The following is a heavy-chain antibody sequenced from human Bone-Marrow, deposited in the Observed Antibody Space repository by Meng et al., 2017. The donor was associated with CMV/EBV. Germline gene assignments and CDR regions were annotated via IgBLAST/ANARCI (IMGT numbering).Heavy chain of an antibody. J-gene: IGHJ5*02. CDR2: INPSGGST. D-gene: IGHD2-2*01. Sequence: QGQLVQSGAEVKKPGASVKVSCKASGYTSTSYYMHWVRQAPGQGLEWMGIINPSGGSTSYAQKFQGRVTMTRDTSTSTVYMELSSLRSEDTAVYHCARDLVVVPAANNWFDPWGQGTLVTVSS. CDR3: ARDLVVVPAANNWFDP. V-gene: IGHV1-46*01. CDR1: GYTSTSYY.